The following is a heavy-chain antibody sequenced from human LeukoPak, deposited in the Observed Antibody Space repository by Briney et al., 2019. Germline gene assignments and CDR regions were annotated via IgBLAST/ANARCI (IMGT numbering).Heavy chain of an antibody. J-gene: IGHJ4*02. V-gene: IGHV1-8*01. Sequence: ASVKVSFKASGYTFTSYDINWVRQATGQGLEWMGWMNPNSGNTGYAQKFQGRITMTRNTSISTAYMELSSLRSEDTAVYYCAINLPDYGDYVGQDYWGQGTLVTVSS. CDR2: MNPNSGNT. CDR1: GYTFTSYD. D-gene: IGHD4-17*01. CDR3: AINLPDYGDYVGQDY.